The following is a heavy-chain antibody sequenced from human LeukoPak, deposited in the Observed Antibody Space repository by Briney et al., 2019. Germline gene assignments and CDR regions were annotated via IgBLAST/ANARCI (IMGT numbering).Heavy chain of an antibody. J-gene: IGHJ4*02. V-gene: IGHV3-11*04. CDR1: GFTFDDYA. Sequence: PGGSLRLSCAASGFTFDDYAMSWIRQAPGKGLEWVSYISSSGSTIYYADSVKGRFTISRDNAKNSLYLQMNSLRAEDTAVYYCARFDTAMVVYGYWGQGTLVTVSS. CDR2: ISSSGSTI. CDR3: ARFDTAMVVYGY. D-gene: IGHD5-18*01.